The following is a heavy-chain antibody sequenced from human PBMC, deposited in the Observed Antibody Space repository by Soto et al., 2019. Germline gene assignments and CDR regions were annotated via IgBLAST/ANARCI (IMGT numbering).Heavy chain of an antibody. D-gene: IGHD6-13*01. Sequence: ASVKVSCKASGYTFTSYGISWVRQAPGQGLEWMGWISAYNGNTNYVQKLQGRVTMTTDTSTSTAYMELRSLRSDDTAVYYCARERSSSYIPYYFDYWGQGTLVTVSS. CDR3: ARERSSSYIPYYFDY. CDR1: GYTFTSYG. J-gene: IGHJ4*02. CDR2: ISAYNGNT. V-gene: IGHV1-18*01.